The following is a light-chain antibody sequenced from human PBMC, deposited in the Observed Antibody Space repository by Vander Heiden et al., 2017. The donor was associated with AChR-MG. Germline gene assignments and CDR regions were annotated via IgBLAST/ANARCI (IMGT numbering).Light chain of an antibody. V-gene: IGLV2-11*01. Sequence: QSALTQPRPVSGSPGQSVTISCTGTSSDVGGYSYVSWYQQHPGKAPKLMIYDVTKRPSGVPDRFSGSKSGNTASLTISGLQAEDEADYYCCSYAGSHTFVVLGGGTKLT. J-gene: IGLJ2*01. CDR3: CSYAGSHTFVV. CDR1: SSDVGGYSY. CDR2: DVT.